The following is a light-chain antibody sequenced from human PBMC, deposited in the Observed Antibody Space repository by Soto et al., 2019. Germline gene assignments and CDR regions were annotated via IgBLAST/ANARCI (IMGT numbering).Light chain of an antibody. CDR1: QSISSY. J-gene: IGKJ4*01. CDR2: AAS. V-gene: IGKV1-39*01. Sequence: DIPMTQSPSSLSASVGDRVTITCRASQSISSYLNWYQQKPGKAPKLLIYAASSLQSGVPSRFSGSGSGTDFTLTINSLQPEDFATYYCQQSYSTPQLTFGGGTKVEI. CDR3: QQSYSTPQLT.